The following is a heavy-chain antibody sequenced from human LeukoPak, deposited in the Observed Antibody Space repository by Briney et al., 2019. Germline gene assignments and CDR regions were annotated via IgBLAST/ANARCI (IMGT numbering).Heavy chain of an antibody. Sequence: SETLSLTCTVSGASISSYYWSWIRQPPGKGLEWIGSIYYSGTTNYNPSLKSRVTISIDTSKNQFSLELTSVTAADTAVFYCARDRQQWLVRGAFDIWGQGTMVTVSS. V-gene: IGHV4-59*01. J-gene: IGHJ3*02. CDR3: ARDRQQWLVRGAFDI. CDR1: GASISSYY. D-gene: IGHD6-19*01. CDR2: IYYSGTT.